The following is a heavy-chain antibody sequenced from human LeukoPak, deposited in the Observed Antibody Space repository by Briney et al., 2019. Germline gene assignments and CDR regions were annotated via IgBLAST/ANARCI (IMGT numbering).Heavy chain of an antibody. CDR3: TRVGYGSGSYNWFDP. V-gene: IGHV3-49*04. Sequence: GGSLRLSCTASGFTLGDYAMSWVRQAPGKGLEWVGFIRSKAYGGTTEYAASVKGRFTISRDDSKSIAYLQMNSLKTEDTAVYYCTRVGYGSGSYNWFDPWGQGTLVTVSS. CDR2: IRSKAYGGTT. D-gene: IGHD3-10*01. CDR1: GFTLGDYA. J-gene: IGHJ5*02.